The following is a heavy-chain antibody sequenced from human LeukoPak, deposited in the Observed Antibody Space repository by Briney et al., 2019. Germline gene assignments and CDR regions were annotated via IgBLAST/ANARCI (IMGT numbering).Heavy chain of an antibody. J-gene: IGHJ3*02. CDR3: ATSITTTGTWAFDI. V-gene: IGHV7-4-1*02. D-gene: IGHD6-13*01. CDR1: GYTFTSYA. Sequence: ASVKVSCKASGYTFTSYAMNWVRQAPGQGLEWMGWINTNTGSPTYAQGFTGRFVFSLDIFVSTAYLQISSLKAEDTAVYYCATSITTTGTWAFDIWGQGTMVTVSS. CDR2: INTNTGSP.